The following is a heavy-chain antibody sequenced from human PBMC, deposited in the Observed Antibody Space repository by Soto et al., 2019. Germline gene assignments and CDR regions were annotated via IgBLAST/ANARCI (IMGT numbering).Heavy chain of an antibody. D-gene: IGHD1-26*01. Sequence: ASVKVSCKVSGYTLTELSMHWVRQAPGKGLEWMGGFDPEDGETIYAQKFQGRVTMTEDTSTDTAYMELSSLRSEDTAVYYCATRSIVGDISVLLYWGQGTLVTVSS. CDR1: GYTLTELS. CDR3: ATRSIVGDISVLLY. CDR2: FDPEDGET. J-gene: IGHJ4*02. V-gene: IGHV1-24*01.